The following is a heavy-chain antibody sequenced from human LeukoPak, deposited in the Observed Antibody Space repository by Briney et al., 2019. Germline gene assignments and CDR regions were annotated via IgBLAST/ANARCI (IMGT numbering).Heavy chain of an antibody. CDR2: ITGSGGST. V-gene: IGHV3-23*01. CDR3: ARALYYYDSSGYYYVPVDY. Sequence: GGSLRLSCAASGFTFSSYAMSWVRQAPGKGLEWVSTITGSGGSTYYADSVKGRFTISRDNSKNTLYLQMNSLRAEDTAVYYCARALYYYDSSGYYYVPVDYWGQGTLVTVSS. J-gene: IGHJ4*02. D-gene: IGHD3-22*01. CDR1: GFTFSSYA.